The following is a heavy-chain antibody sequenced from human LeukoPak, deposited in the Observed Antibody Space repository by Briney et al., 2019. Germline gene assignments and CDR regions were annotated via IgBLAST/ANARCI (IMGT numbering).Heavy chain of an antibody. Sequence: SETLSLTCTVSGGSISSSSYYWGWIRQPPGKGLEWIGSIYYSGSTYYNPSLKSRVTISVDTSKNQFSLKLSSVTAADTAVYYCASCGWYGAPDDYWGQGTLVTVSS. J-gene: IGHJ4*02. D-gene: IGHD6-19*01. CDR1: GGSISSSSYY. CDR2: IYYSGST. CDR3: ASCGWYGAPDDY. V-gene: IGHV4-39*01.